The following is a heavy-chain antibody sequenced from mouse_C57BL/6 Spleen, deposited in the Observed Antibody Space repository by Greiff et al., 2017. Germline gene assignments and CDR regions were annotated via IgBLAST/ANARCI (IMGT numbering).Heavy chain of an antibody. CDR2: IDPEDGST. D-gene: IGHD2-4*01. V-gene: IGHV14-2*01. CDR1: GYNIKDYY. Sequence: VQLQQSGAELVKPGASVKLSCTASGYNIKDYYMNWVKQRTGQGLEWIGGIDPEDGSTNYDAKFKGKATLTADTSSSTAYMQLSSLTSEDSAVYYCARRDYYDYYYYD. J-gene: IGHJ4*01. CDR3: ARRDYYDYYYYD.